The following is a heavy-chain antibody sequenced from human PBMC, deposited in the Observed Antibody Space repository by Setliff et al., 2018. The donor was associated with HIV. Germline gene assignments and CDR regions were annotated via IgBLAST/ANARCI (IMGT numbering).Heavy chain of an antibody. CDR3: ASQGRSGWLWGGFVS. CDR1: GGSISSGAYY. D-gene: IGHD6-19*01. CDR2: IYYSGST. Sequence: LPCTVSGGSISSGAYYWNWIRQHPGKGLEWIGYIYYSGSTYYTPSLQSRVTMSVDRSKNQFSLKLTSVTAADTAVYYCASQGRSGWLWGGFVSWGQGTLVTVSS. J-gene: IGHJ4*02. V-gene: IGHV4-31*03.